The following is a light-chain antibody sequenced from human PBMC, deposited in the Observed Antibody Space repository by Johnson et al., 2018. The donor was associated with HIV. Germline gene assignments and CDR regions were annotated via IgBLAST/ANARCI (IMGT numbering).Light chain of an antibody. CDR2: DNN. V-gene: IGLV1-51*01. CDR1: SSNIGNNY. CDR3: GTWDSSLSAGEYV. Sequence: QAVLTQPPSVSAAPGQKVTISCSGSSSNIGNNYVSWYQQFPGTAPKLVIYDNNKRPSGIPDRFSGSKSGTSATLGITGLQTGDEADYCCGTWDSSLSAGEYVFGTGTKVSVL. J-gene: IGLJ1*01.